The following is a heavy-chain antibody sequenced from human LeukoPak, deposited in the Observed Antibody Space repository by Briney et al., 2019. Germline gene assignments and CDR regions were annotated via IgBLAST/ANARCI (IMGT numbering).Heavy chain of an antibody. CDR3: ARHVRDSSGYYRDWYFDL. V-gene: IGHV4-4*02. J-gene: IGHJ2*01. Sequence: SGTLSLTCGVSGGSVSNTNWWTWVRQPPGKGLEWIGSMYYSGSSFYNPSLKTGFTISADTSQNQFSLKLSSVTAADTAVYYCARHVRDSSGYYRDWYFDLWGRGTLVTVSS. CDR2: MYYSGSS. D-gene: IGHD3-22*01. CDR1: GGSVSNTNW.